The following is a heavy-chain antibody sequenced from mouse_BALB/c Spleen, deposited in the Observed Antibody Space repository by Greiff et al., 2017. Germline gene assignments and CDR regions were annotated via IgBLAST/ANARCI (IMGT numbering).Heavy chain of an antibody. D-gene: IGHD2-13*01. J-gene: IGHJ2*01. CDR2: IYPGDGDT. CDR1: GYTFTSYW. CDR3: ARGDDYTDYFDY. Sequence: QVQLKESGAELARPGASVKLSCKASGYTFTSYWMQWVKQRPGQGLEWIGAIYPGDGDTRYTQKFKGKATLTADKSSSTAYMQLSSLASEDSAVYYCARGDDYTDYFDYWGQGTTLTVSS. V-gene: IGHV1-87*01.